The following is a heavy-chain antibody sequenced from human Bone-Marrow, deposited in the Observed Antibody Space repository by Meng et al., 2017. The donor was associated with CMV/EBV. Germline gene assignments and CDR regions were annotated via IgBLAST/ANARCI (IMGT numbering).Heavy chain of an antibody. CDR2: INDSGST. Sequence: SETLSLTCRVSGHSITSDYFWGWVRQPPGKGLEWIGINDSGSTYYNPSLKSRVAISVDTSGTQFSLTLTSVTAADTAVYYCVRHIIVVPARGYGVDVWGQGTTVTGSS. D-gene: IGHD2-2*01. J-gene: IGHJ6*02. CDR1: GHSITSDYF. CDR3: VRHIIVVPARGYGVDV. V-gene: IGHV4-38-2*01.